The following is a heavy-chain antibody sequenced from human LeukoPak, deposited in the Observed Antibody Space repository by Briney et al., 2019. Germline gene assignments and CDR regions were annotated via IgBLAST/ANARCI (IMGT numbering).Heavy chain of an antibody. CDR1: CGSIRGNY. J-gene: IGHJ4*02. CDR3: AGGLQWLSLDS. V-gene: IGHV4-59*01. D-gene: IGHD6-19*01. Sequence: PSETLSLTCTISCGSIRGNYWCWSRQPPGKGLEWIGYVYHSGTTNYNPSLKSRVSISVDTSKNHFSLRLNSVTAADTAVYYCAGGLQWLSLDSWGQGTLVTVSS. CDR2: VYHSGTT.